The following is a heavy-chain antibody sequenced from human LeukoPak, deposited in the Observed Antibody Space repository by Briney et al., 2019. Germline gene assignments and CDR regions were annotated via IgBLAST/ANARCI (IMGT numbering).Heavy chain of an antibody. D-gene: IGHD1-1*01. V-gene: IGHV1-69*05. CDR3: ARIQVFTTLTTGRFDY. CDR2: INPIFGKA. CDR1: GGTFSSYA. Sequence: SVKVSCKASGGTFSSYAISWVRQAPGQGVEWMGGINPIFGKANYAQKFQGRVTITTDESTSTAYMELRRLRSEDRAVYYCARIQVFTTLTTGRFDYCGPGTLVTVSS. J-gene: IGHJ4*02.